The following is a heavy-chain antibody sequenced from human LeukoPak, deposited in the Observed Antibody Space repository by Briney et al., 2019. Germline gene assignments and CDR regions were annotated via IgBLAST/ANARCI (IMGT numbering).Heavy chain of an antibody. D-gene: IGHD4-17*01. V-gene: IGHV3-9*01. CDR1: GFTFDDYA. J-gene: IGHJ4*02. Sequence: GGSLRLSCAASGFTFDDYAMHWVRHAPGKGLEWVSGISWNSGSIGYADSVKGRFTISRDNAKNSLYLQMNSLRAEDTALYYCAKSLGVGDRVTKHNYFDYWGQGTLVTVSS. CDR2: ISWNSGSI. CDR3: AKSLGVGDRVTKHNYFDY.